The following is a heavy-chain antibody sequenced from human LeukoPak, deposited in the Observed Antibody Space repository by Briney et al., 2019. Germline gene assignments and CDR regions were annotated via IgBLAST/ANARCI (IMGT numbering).Heavy chain of an antibody. J-gene: IGHJ3*02. V-gene: IGHV3-33*06. CDR1: GFTFSSYG. CDR2: IWYDGSNK. D-gene: IGHD4-17*01. Sequence: PGRSLRLSCAASGFTFSSYGMHWVRQAPGKGLEWVAVIWYDGSNKYYADSVKGRFTIPKDNSKNTLYLQMNSLRAEDTAVYYCAKDWSYGELDAFDIWGQGTMVTVSS. CDR3: AKDWSYGELDAFDI.